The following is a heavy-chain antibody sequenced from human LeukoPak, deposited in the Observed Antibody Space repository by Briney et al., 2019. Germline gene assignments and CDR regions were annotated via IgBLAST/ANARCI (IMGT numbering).Heavy chain of an antibody. CDR1: GGSFSGYY. Sequence: SETLSLTCAVYGGSFSGYYWSWIRQPPGKGLERIGEINHSGSTNYNPSLKSRVTISVDTSKNQFSLKLSSVSAADTAVYYCARGRSSGYFDYWGQGTLVTVSS. CDR2: INHSGST. J-gene: IGHJ4*02. CDR3: ARGRSSGYFDY. V-gene: IGHV4-34*01. D-gene: IGHD6-19*01.